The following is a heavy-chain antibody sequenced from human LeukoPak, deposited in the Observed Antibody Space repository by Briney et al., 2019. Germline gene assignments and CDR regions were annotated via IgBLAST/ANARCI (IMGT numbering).Heavy chain of an antibody. CDR1: GFTFDDYA. D-gene: IGHD2-2*01. CDR2: ISWNSGSI. J-gene: IGHJ4*02. CDR3: AKGHCSSTSCYEGVFDY. Sequence: GGSLRLSCAASGFTFDDYAMHWVRQAPGKGLEWVSGISWNSGSIGYADSVKGRFTISRDNAKNSLYLQMNSLRAEDTALYYCAKGHCSSTSCYEGVFDYWGQGTLVTVSS. V-gene: IGHV3-9*01.